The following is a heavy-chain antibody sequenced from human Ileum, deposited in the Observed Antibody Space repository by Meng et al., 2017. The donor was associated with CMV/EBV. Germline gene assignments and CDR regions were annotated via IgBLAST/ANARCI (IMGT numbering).Heavy chain of an antibody. CDR1: GGTFSSYA. CDR2: IIPILGIA. J-gene: IGHJ6*02. V-gene: IGHV1-69*10. Sequence: SVKVSCKASGGTFSSYAISWVRQAPGQGLEWMGGIIPILGIANYAQKFQGRVTITADKSTSTAYMELSSLRSEDTAVYYCASGVVPAATHYSYGMDVWGQGTTVTVSS. CDR3: ASGVVPAATHYSYGMDV. D-gene: IGHD2-2*01.